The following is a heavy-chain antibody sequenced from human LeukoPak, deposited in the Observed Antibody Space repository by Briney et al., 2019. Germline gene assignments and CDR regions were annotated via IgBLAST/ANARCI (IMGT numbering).Heavy chain of an antibody. CDR2: IYYSGST. J-gene: IGHJ3*02. Sequence: SETLSLTCTVSGGSISSYYWSWIRQPPGKGLEWIGYIYYSGSTNYNPSLRSRVTMSVDTSKNQFSLNLNSVTAADTAVYYCARDGGCSSTSCYPDAFDIWGQGIMVTVSS. CDR3: ARDGGCSSTSCYPDAFDI. V-gene: IGHV4-59*01. D-gene: IGHD2-2*01. CDR1: GGSISSYY.